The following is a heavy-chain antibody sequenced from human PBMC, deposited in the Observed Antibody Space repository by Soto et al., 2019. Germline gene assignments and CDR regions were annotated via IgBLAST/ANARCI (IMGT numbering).Heavy chain of an antibody. CDR2: ISYDGSNK. Sequence: PGGSLRLSCAASGFTFSSYGMHWVRQAPGKGLEWVAVISYDGSNKYYADSVKGRFTISRDNSKNTLYLQMNSLRAEDTAVYYCAATPGIAAAGTPLDFDYWGQGTLVTVSS. CDR3: AATPGIAAAGTPLDFDY. J-gene: IGHJ4*02. D-gene: IGHD6-13*01. V-gene: IGHV3-30*03. CDR1: GFTFSSYG.